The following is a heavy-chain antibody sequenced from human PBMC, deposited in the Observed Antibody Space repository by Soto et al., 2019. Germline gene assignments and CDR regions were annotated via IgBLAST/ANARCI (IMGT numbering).Heavy chain of an antibody. CDR2: ISGSGGST. CDR1: GFTFSSYA. CDR3: AKVGLYYYDSSGTYGMDV. D-gene: IGHD3-22*01. J-gene: IGHJ6*02. Sequence: LRLSCAASGFTFSSYAMSWVRQAPGKGLEWVSAISGSGGSTYYADSVKGRFIISRDNSKNTLYLQMNSLRAEDTAVYYCAKVGLYYYDSSGTYGMDVWGQGTTVTVSS. V-gene: IGHV3-23*01.